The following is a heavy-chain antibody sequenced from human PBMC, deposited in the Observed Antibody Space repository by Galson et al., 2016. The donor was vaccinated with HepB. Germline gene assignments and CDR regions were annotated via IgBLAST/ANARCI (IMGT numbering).Heavy chain of an antibody. J-gene: IGHJ2*01. V-gene: IGHV4-59*01. Sequence: SETLSLTCTVSGGSIDIYYWTWIRQPPGKGLEWIGYIYSSGSTNYNPSLKSRVTISVDTSKNQFSLKLSSVTAADTAVYYCARGGYYYDSSGHYYWYFDLWGRGTLVTVSS. CDR1: GGSIDIYY. CDR3: ARGGYYYDSSGHYYWYFDL. D-gene: IGHD3-22*01. CDR2: IYSSGST.